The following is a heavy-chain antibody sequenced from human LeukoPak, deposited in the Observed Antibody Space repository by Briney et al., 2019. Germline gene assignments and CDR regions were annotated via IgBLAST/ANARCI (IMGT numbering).Heavy chain of an antibody. J-gene: IGHJ4*02. CDR2: ILGSGDTT. CDR3: AKGFFAPFDY. Sequence: GGSLRLSCAASGFTFSNYAMNWVRQAPGKRLEWVSAILGSGDTTYYADSVKGRFTISRDNSKNTLYLQMNSLRAEDTAVYYCAKGFFAPFDYWGQGTLVTVSS. CDR1: GFTFSNYA. V-gene: IGHV3-23*01.